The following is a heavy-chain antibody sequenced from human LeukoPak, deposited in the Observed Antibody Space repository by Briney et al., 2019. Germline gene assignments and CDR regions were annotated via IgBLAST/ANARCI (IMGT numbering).Heavy chain of an antibody. CDR3: ARGCGSLSLGY. CDR1: GFAVSNNY. J-gene: IGHJ4*02. D-gene: IGHD1-26*01. CDR2: ISSGGIT. V-gene: IGHV3-53*01. Sequence: GGSLRLSCAGSGFAVSNNYMSWVRQAPGKGLVWVSMISSGGITNYVDSVKGRFTISRDNSKNTLYLQMSSLRAEDTAVYYCARGCGSLSLGYWGQGTLVAVSS.